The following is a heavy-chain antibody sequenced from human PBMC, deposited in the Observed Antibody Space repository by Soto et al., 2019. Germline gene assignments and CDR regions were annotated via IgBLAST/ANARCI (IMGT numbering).Heavy chain of an antibody. CDR2: ISSSSSYI. CDR1: GFTFSSYS. CDR3: ARDLLTAVDDY. V-gene: IGHV3-21*01. Sequence: EVQLVESGGGLVKPGGSLRLSCAASGFTFSSYSMNWVRQAPGKGLEWVSSISSSSSYIYYADSVKGRFTSSRDNAKNSLYLKMNSLRAEDTAVYYCARDLLTAVDDYWGQGTLVTVSS. J-gene: IGHJ4*02. D-gene: IGHD6-19*01.